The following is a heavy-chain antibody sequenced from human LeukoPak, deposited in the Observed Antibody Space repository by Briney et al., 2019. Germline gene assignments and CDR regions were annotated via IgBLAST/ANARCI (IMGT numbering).Heavy chain of an antibody. CDR3: ARYPLSGGSYYGSWFDP. D-gene: IGHD1-26*01. CDR2: INPNSGGT. CDR1: GYTFTGYY. J-gene: IGHJ5*02. Sequence: ASVKVSCKASGYTFTGYYMHWVRQAPGQGLEWMGWINPNSGGTNYAQKFQGWVTMTRDTSISTAYMELSRLRSDDTAVYYCARYPLSGGSYYGSWFDPWGQGTLVTVSS. V-gene: IGHV1-2*04.